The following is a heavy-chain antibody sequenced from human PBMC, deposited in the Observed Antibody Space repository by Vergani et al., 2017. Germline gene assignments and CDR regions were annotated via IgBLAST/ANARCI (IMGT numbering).Heavy chain of an antibody. CDR3: ARWDYSDGSGYYCY. CDR1: GYTFTSYH. Sequence: QVQLVQSGAEVKKPGASVKVSCKASGYTFTSYHMHWVRQAPGQACEWMGIINPSGGSTSYAQKFQGRDAMTRDTSTSTIYTELSSLISEDTAVYYCARWDYSDGSGYYCYWGQGTLVTVSS. CDR2: INPSGGST. J-gene: IGHJ4*02. V-gene: IGHV1-46*03. D-gene: IGHD3-22*01.